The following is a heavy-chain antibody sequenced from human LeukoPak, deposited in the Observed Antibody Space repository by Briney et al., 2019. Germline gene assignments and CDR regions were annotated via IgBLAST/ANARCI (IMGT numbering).Heavy chain of an antibody. Sequence: SETLSLTCTVSSGSICSGNYYWRWIRQHPGKGVEWIGYICYSGSTYYIPSLKSRVTISVGTSKNVFALELSSVLAAGTALLYCARHQLATISLDVWGQGTLVSVST. CDR1: SGSICSGNYY. CDR3: ARHQLATISLDV. D-gene: IGHD5-12*01. J-gene: IGHJ4*02. V-gene: IGHV4-31*03. CDR2: ICYSGST.